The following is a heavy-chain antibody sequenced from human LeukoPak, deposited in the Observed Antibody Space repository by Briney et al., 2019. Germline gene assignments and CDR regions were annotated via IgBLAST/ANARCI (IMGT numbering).Heavy chain of an antibody. Sequence: SETLSLTCAVYGGSFSGYYWSWIRQPPGKGLEWIGEINHSGSTNYNPSLKSRVTISVDTSKNQFSLKLSSVTAADTAVYYCARGRLVRGVIITRIGWFDPWGLGTLVTVSS. J-gene: IGHJ5*02. D-gene: IGHD3-10*01. CDR2: INHSGST. CDR1: GGSFSGYY. CDR3: ARGRLVRGVIITRIGWFDP. V-gene: IGHV4-34*01.